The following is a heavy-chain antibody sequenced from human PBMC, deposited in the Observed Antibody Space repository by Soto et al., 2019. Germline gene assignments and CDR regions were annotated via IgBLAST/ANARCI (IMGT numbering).Heavy chain of an antibody. V-gene: IGHV3-21*01. D-gene: IGHD5-18*01. Sequence: EVQLVESGGGLVKPGGSLRLSCAASGFTFSSYSVNWVREAPGKGLGWVSSISSSSSYIYYADSVKGQFTISRDNAKNSLYLQMNSQRAEDTAVYYCARDQPGYSYGYGLGYWGQGTLVTVSS. CDR1: GFTFSSYS. J-gene: IGHJ4*02. CDR2: ISSSSSYI. CDR3: ARDQPGYSYGYGLGY.